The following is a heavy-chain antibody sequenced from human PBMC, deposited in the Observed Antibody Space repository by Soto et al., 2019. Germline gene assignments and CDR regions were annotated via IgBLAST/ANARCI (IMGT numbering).Heavy chain of an antibody. D-gene: IGHD3-3*01. J-gene: IGHJ3*02. CDR3: AKDILLHHYDFWSGYNDAFDI. CDR2: IWYDGSNK. CDR1: GFTFSSYG. Sequence: SLRLSCAASGFTFSSYGMHWVRQAPGKGLEWVAVIWYDGSNKYYADSVKGRFTISRDNSKNTLYLQMNSLRAEDTAVYYCAKDILLHHYDFWSGYNDAFDIWGQGTMVTVSS. V-gene: IGHV3-33*06.